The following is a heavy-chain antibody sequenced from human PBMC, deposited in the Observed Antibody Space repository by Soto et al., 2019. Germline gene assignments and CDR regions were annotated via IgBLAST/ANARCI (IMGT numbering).Heavy chain of an antibody. V-gene: IGHV3-23*01. Sequence: GGSLRLSCAASGFTFSSYAMSWVRQAPGKGLEWVSTIGASGGSTYYADSVKGRFTISRDNSKNTLYLQMNSLRAEDTAVYFCAKESRGIAPTVTGYWGQGTQVTVSS. CDR1: GFTFSSYA. D-gene: IGHD6-13*01. CDR2: IGASGGST. J-gene: IGHJ4*02. CDR3: AKESRGIAPTVTGY.